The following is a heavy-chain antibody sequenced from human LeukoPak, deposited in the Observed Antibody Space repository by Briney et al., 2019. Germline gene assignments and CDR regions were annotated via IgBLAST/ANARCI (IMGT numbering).Heavy chain of an antibody. Sequence: GWAVRLSCAASGCTLSSYWMHWVRQAPGRGLVGVSRINSDGSSTIYADSVKGRFTISRDNAKNTLYLQMNSLRAEDTAVYYCARDYGDYFTYFDYWGQGTLVTVSS. D-gene: IGHD4-17*01. CDR2: INSDGSST. CDR1: GCTLSSYW. CDR3: ARDYGDYFTYFDY. J-gene: IGHJ4*02. V-gene: IGHV3-74*01.